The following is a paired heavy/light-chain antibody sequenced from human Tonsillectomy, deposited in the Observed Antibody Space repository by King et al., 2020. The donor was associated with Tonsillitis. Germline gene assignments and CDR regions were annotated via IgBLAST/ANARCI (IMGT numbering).Light chain of an antibody. J-gene: IGKJ3*01. CDR1: QGISSY. Sequence: DIQLTQSPSFLSASVGDRVTFTCRASQGISSYLAWYQQKPGKAPNLLIYDASTLQSGVPSRFSGGGSGTEFTLTISSLQPEDFATYFCQQHDTYPFTFGPGTKVDIK. V-gene: IGKV1-9*01. CDR3: QQHDTYPFT. CDR2: DAS.
Heavy chain of an antibody. D-gene: IGHD4-4*01. Sequence: QVQLQESGPGLLKPSQTLSLTCTVSGGSVSSGDDYWSWIRQHPGRGLEWIGYIHSSGNTFYNPSLKSRITISADTSKNQFSLHLRSLTAADTAIYYCAREPSLYSREESGYFDYWGHGTLVTVSS. CDR1: GGSVSSGDDY. V-gene: IGHV4-31*03. J-gene: IGHJ4*01. CDR2: IHSSGNT. CDR3: AREPSLYSREESGYFDY.